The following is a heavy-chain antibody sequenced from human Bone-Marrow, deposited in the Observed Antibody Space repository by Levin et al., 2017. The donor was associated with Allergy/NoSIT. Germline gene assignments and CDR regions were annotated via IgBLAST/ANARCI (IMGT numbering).Heavy chain of an antibody. D-gene: IGHD3-10*01. Sequence: GESLKISCRTSGYTFNNYYIHWVRQAPGQGLEWVGWIDPDSAATLYARAFQGRVTMTRDMSITTVYLELHSLTSDDTAVYFCARRGSRIYFVPGHEWAGDYWGQGSLVTVSS. CDR3: ARRGSRIYFVPGHEWAGDY. CDR1: GYTFNNYY. CDR2: IDPDSAAT. V-gene: IGHV1-2*02. J-gene: IGHJ4*02.